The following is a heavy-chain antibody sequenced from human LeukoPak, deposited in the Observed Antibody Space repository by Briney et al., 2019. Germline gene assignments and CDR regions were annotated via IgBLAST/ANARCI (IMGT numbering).Heavy chain of an antibody. CDR1: GYTFTSYG. J-gene: IGHJ4*02. D-gene: IGHD6-13*01. CDR2: ISAYNGNT. CDR3: ARDEYSSSWYYFDY. V-gene: IGHV1-18*01. Sequence: ASVKVSCRASGYTFTSYGISWVRQAPGQGLEWMGWISAYNGNTNYAQKLQGRVTMTTDTSTSTAYMELRSLRFDDTAVYYCARDEYSSSWYYFDYWGQGTLVTVSS.